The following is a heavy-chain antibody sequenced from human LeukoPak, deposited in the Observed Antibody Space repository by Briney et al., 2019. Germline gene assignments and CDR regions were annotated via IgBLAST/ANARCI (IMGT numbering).Heavy chain of an antibody. Sequence: PGGSLRLSCAASGFTFSSYAMHWVRQAPGKGLEWVAVISYDGSNKYYADSVKGRFTISRDNSKNTLYLQMNSLRAEDTAVYYCARDTEISYEPWYDSSGPPGYWGQGTLVTVSS. CDR2: ISYDGSNK. D-gene: IGHD3-22*01. CDR3: ARDTEISYEPWYDSSGPPGY. J-gene: IGHJ4*02. V-gene: IGHV3-30-3*01. CDR1: GFTFSSYA.